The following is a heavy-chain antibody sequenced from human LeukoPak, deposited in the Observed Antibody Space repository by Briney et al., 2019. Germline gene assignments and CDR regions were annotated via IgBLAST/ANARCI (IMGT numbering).Heavy chain of an antibody. CDR3: ARESHY. CDR1: GYTFTGYY. V-gene: IGHV1-8*03. CDR2: MNPNSGNT. Sequence: ASVKVSCKASGYTFTGYYMHWVRQAPGQGLEWMGWMNPNSGNTGYAQKFQGRVTITRNTSISTAYMELSSLRSEDTAVYYCARESHYWGQGTLVTVSS. J-gene: IGHJ4*02.